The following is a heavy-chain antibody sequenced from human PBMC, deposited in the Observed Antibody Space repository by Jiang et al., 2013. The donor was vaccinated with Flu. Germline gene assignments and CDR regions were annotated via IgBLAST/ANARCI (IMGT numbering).Heavy chain of an antibody. CDR1: GFTFSSYA. CDR2: ISSNGGST. J-gene: IGHJ6*02. V-gene: IGHV3-64*01. CDR3: ARDMIFGVTPWFSMDV. Sequence: QLLESGGGLVQPGGSLRLSCAASGFTFSSYAMHWVRQAPGKGLEYVSAISSNGGSTYYANSVKGRFTISRDNSKNTLYLQMGSLRAEDMAVYYCARDMIFGVTPWFSMDVWGQGTTVTVSS. D-gene: IGHD3-3*01.